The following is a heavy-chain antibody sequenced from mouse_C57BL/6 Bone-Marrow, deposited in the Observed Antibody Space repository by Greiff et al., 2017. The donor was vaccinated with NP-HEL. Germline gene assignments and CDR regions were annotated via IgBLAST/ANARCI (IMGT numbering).Heavy chain of an antibody. CDR2: INPGSGGT. D-gene: IGHD4-1*01. V-gene: IGHV1-54*01. Sequence: QVQLQQSGAELVRPGTSVKVSCKASGYAFTNYLIEWVQQRPGQGLEWIGVINPGSGGTNYNEKFKGKATLTADKSSSTAYMQLSSLTSEDSAVYCCARRGTGHWYFDVWGTGTTVTVSS. J-gene: IGHJ1*03. CDR1: GYAFTNYL. CDR3: ARRGTGHWYFDV.